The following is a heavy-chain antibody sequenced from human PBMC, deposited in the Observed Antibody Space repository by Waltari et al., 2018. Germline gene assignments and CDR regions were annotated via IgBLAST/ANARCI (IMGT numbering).Heavy chain of an antibody. CDR2: MYPAGSA. V-gene: IGHV3-66*02. J-gene: IGHJ4*02. D-gene: IGHD5-18*01. Sequence: EVKLVESGGGLVHPGGSLRLSCAASGFTVSSTHMSWVRQAPGKGPEGVSMMYPAGSAYNADSVEGRFTMSRDISNNMVHLQMNRLRLEDSATYYCATARDEHTAMVYFDNWGQGTLVSVSS. CDR1: GFTVSSTH. CDR3: ATARDEHTAMVYFDN.